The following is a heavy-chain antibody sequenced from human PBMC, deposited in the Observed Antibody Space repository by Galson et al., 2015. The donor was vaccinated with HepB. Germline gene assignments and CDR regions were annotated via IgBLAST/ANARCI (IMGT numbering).Heavy chain of an antibody. J-gene: IGHJ4*02. D-gene: IGHD4-23*01. CDR2: ISYDGSNK. CDR1: GFTFSRYG. Sequence: SLRLSCAASGFTFSRYGMHWVRQAPGKGLEWVAVISYDGSNKYYADSVKGRFTISRDNSKNTLYLQMNSLRAEDTAVYYCAKGPSTTVVTRGYFDYWGQGTLVTVSS. V-gene: IGHV3-30*18. CDR3: AKGPSTTVVTRGYFDY.